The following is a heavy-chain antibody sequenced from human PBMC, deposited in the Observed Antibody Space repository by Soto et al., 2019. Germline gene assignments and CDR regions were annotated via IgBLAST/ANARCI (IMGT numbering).Heavy chain of an antibody. V-gene: IGHV3-23*01. CDR2: ISENGGSRGGT. Sequence: PAGSLRLSCAASGFTFNNSAMTWVRKAPGQGLEWVASISENGGSRGGTYYADSVKCRFTISRDNSKNTLYLQVDSLTGADAAVYYCASAKAVVIAPLGIWGQGALVTVSS. CDR1: GFTFNNSA. J-gene: IGHJ3*02. CDR3: ASAKAVVIAPLGI. D-gene: IGHD2-21*01.